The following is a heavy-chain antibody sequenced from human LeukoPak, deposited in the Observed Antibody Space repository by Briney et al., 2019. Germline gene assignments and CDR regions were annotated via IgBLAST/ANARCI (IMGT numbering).Heavy chain of an antibody. J-gene: IGHJ3*02. CDR2: IIPILGIA. CDR3: ARDHSNHAFDI. Sequence: SVKVSCKASGGTFSSYAISWVRQAPGQGLEWMGRIIPILGIANYAQKFQGRVTITADKSTSTAYMELSGLRSEDTAVYYCARDHSNHAFDIWGQGTMVTVSS. V-gene: IGHV1-69*04. D-gene: IGHD4-11*01. CDR1: GGTFSSYA.